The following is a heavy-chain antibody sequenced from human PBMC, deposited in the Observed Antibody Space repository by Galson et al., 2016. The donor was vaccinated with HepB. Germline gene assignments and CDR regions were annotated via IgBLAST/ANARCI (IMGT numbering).Heavy chain of an antibody. CDR2: IYDSGRT. V-gene: IGHV4-30-2*01. D-gene: IGHD1/OR15-1a*01. J-gene: IGHJ2*01. CDR3: ARTRQQPSYWYFDP. CDR1: GGSISSGDYS. Sequence: TPSLTCAVTGGSISSGDYSWSWIRQPPGKGLEWIGYIYDSGRTNYNPALKTRLTISEDRSKNQVSLKVTSVTAADTAIYYCARTRQQPSYWYFDPWGRGTLVTVSS.